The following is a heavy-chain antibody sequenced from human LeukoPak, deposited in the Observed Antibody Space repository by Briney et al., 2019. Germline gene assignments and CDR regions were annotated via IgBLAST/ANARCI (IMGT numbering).Heavy chain of an antibody. D-gene: IGHD3/OR15-3a*01. CDR1: GGSISSYY. CDR3: ARVRKGMDSYYYYYYMDV. V-gene: IGHV4-59*01. Sequence: SETLSLTCTVSGGSISSYYWSWIRQPAGKGLEWIGYIYYSGSTNYNPSLKSRVTISVDTSKNQFSLKLSSVTAADTAVYYCARVRKGMDSYYYYYYMDVWGKGTTVTVSS. CDR2: IYYSGST. J-gene: IGHJ6*03.